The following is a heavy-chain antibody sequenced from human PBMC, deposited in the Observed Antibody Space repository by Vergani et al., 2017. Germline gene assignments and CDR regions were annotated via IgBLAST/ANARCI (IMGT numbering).Heavy chain of an antibody. D-gene: IGHD1-1*01. CDR3: ARHTTYTES. CDR2: IYPADSDT. Sequence: EVELVQSGPEMRKPGESLKLSCKGSEYSFGNYWIGWVRQMPGKGLEWMGIIYPADSDTRYSPSFQGQVTISADKSISTAFLQWDSLKASDTALYYCARHTTYTESWGQGTLVTVSS. V-gene: IGHV5-51*01. J-gene: IGHJ5*02. CDR1: EYSFGNYW.